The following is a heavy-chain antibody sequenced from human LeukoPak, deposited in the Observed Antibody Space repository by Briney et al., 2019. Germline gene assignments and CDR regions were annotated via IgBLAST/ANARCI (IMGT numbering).Heavy chain of an antibody. D-gene: IGHD6-13*01. CDR1: GGSISSSSYY. CDR3: ARGGIAAAGTVYPFDP. CDR2: IYYSGST. Sequence: SETLSLTCTVSGGSISSSSYYWGWIRQPPGKGLEWIGSIYYSGSTYYNPSLKSRVTISVDTSKNQFSLKLSSVTAADTAVYYCARGGIAAAGTVYPFDPWGQGTLVTVSS. J-gene: IGHJ5*02. V-gene: IGHV4-39*07.